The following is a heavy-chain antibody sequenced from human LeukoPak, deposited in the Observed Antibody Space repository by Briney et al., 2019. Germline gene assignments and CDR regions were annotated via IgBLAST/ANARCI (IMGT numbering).Heavy chain of an antibody. J-gene: IGHJ5*02. V-gene: IGHV4-34*01. CDR3: ARGRRVITMVRGASVWFDP. CDR1: GGSFSGYY. Sequence: LETLSLTCAVYGGSFSGYYWSRIRQPPGKGLEWIGEINHSGSTNYNPSLKSRVTISVDTSKNQFSLKLSSVTAADTAVYYCARGRRVITMVRGASVWFDPWGQGTLVTVSS. D-gene: IGHD3-10*01. CDR2: INHSGST.